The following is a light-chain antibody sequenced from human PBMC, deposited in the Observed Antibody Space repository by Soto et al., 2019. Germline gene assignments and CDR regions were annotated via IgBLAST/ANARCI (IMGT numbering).Light chain of an antibody. CDR1: QSVSSSY. V-gene: IGKV3-20*01. CDR2: GAS. J-gene: IGKJ4*01. CDR3: QQYGSSPPELT. Sequence: EIVLTQSPGTLSLSPGERATLSCRASQSVSSSYLAWYQQNPGQAPRLLISGASSRATGIPDRFSGSGSGTDFTLTISRLEPEDFAVYYCQQYGSSPPELTFGGGTKVEIK.